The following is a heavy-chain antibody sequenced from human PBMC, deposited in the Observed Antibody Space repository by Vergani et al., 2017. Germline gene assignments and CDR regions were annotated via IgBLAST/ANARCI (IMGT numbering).Heavy chain of an antibody. V-gene: IGHV1-69*04. Sequence: VQLVQSGAEVKKPGSSVKVSCKASGGTFSSYAISWVRQAPGQGLEWMGRIIPILGIANYAQKFQGRVTITADKSTSTAYMELSSLRSEDTAVYYCARAGGIQLWFEYFDYWGQGTLVTVSS. D-gene: IGHD5-18*01. J-gene: IGHJ4*02. CDR1: GGTFSSYA. CDR3: ARAGGIQLWFEYFDY. CDR2: IIPILGIA.